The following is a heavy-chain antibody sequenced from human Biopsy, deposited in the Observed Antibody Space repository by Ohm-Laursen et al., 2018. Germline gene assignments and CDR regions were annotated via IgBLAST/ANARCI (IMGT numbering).Heavy chain of an antibody. D-gene: IGHD5-18*01. Sequence: SLRLSCAAFGFSVNDNYMSWVRQAPGKGLEWVSFIYGDGRTFYAGSVKDRFTLSRDTSNNLMLLQMDSLRADDTAVYYCARGGIVSVHSYGRMGLFYFDSWGQGILVTVAS. V-gene: IGHV3-53*01. CDR1: GFSVNDNY. CDR2: IYGDGRT. CDR3: ARGGIVSVHSYGRMGLFYFDS. J-gene: IGHJ4*02.